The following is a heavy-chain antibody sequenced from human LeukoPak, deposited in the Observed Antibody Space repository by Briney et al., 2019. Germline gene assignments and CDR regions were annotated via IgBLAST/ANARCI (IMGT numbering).Heavy chain of an antibody. J-gene: IGHJ4*02. V-gene: IGHV4-59*01. CDR1: GGSIRSDN. CDR3: AKDIGAYYSNNWYRGFDS. D-gene: IGHD6-13*01. Sequence: SGTLSLTCTVSGGSIRSDNWGWIRHPPGKGLEWVGYSYYSGSTNYNPSLKSRVTISVDTSKNQFSLKLSSVTAEDTALYYCAKDIGAYYSNNWYRGFDSWGQGTLVTVSS. CDR2: SYYSGST.